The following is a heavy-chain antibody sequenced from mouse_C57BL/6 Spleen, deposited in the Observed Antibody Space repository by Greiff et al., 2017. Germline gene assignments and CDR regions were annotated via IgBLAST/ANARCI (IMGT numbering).Heavy chain of an antibody. V-gene: IGHV8-8*01. Sequence: QVTLKVCGPGILQPSQTLSLTCSFSGFSLSTFGMGVGWIRQPSGKGLEWLAHIWWDDDKYYNPALKSRLTISKDTSKNQVFLKSANVDTADTATYYCARIAPYGTLGYFDVWGTGTTVTVSS. CDR1: GFSLSTFGMG. CDR3: ARIAPYGTLGYFDV. D-gene: IGHD1-1*01. CDR2: IWWDDDK. J-gene: IGHJ1*03.